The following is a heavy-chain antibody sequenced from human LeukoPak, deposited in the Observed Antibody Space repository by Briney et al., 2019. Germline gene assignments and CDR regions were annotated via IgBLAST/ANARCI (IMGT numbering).Heavy chain of an antibody. J-gene: IGHJ4*02. Sequence: GGSLRLSCAASGFIFSREWMHWVRQAPGRGLVWVSRVNTDGSSTVYADSVKGRFTISRDNAKNTLYLQMNSLRAEDTAVYYCARGVDYFDYWGQGTLVTVSS. D-gene: IGHD2-21*01. CDR3: ARGVDYFDY. V-gene: IGHV3-74*03. CDR2: VNTDGSST. CDR1: GFIFSREW.